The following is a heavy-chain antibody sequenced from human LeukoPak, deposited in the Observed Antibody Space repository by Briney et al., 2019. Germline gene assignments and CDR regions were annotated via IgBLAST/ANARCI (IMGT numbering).Heavy chain of an antibody. J-gene: IGHJ4*02. CDR1: GFTFSSYW. V-gene: IGHV3-7*03. Sequence: GGSLRLSCAASGFTFSSYWMSWVRQAPGKGLEWVANIKQDGSEKYYVDSVKGRFTISRDNAKNSLYLQMNSLRAEDTAVYYCAREKISFGWSGYVHDYFDYWGQGTLVTVSS. CDR3: AREKISFGWSGYVHDYFDY. D-gene: IGHD3-3*01. CDR2: IKQDGSEK.